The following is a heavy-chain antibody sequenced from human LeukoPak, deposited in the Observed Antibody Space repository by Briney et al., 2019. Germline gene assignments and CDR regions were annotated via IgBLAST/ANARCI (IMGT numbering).Heavy chain of an antibody. J-gene: IGHJ6*03. Sequence: ASVKVSCKASGGTFSSYAISWVRQAPGQGLEWMGWINANTGNPTYAQGFTGRFVFSLDTSVSTAYLQISSLKAEDTAVYYCARDGLVTTPYYYYYMDVWGKGTTVTVSS. CDR2: INANTGNP. D-gene: IGHD4-17*01. V-gene: IGHV7-4-1*02. CDR1: GGTFSSYA. CDR3: ARDGLVTTPYYYYYMDV.